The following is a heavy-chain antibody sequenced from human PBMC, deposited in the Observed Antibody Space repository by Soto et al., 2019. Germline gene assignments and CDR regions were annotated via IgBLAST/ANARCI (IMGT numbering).Heavy chain of an antibody. CDR2: ISWDGGRT. CDR1: GFTFDDYT. D-gene: IGHD6-19*01. J-gene: IGHJ6*02. Sequence: EVQLVESGGVVVQPGGSLRLSCAASGFTFDDYTMHWVRQAPGKGLEWVSLISWDGGRTYYADSVKGRFTITKDNSKNSLYLQMNTLSTEDTALYYCAKDMTAVAGDFLRPIYYGMDVWGQGTTVTVSS. V-gene: IGHV3-43*01. CDR3: AKDMTAVAGDFLRPIYYGMDV.